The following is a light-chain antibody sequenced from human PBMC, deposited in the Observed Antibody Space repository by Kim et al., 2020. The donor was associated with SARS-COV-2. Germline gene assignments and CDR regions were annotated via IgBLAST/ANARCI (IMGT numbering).Light chain of an antibody. J-gene: IGKJ1*01. CDR2: GAS. CDR3: QEYGNSRT. CDR1: QSVSSSY. V-gene: IGKV3-20*01. Sequence: VSPGERATLSCRASQSVSSSYLAWYQQKPGQAPRLLIYGASSRATGIPDRFSGSGSGTDFTLTISRLEPEDFAVYYCQEYGNSRTFGQGTKVDIK.